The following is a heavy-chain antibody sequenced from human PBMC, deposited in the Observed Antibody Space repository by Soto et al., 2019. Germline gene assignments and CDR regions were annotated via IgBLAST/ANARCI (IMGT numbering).Heavy chain of an antibody. CDR3: AKSPNFYCSSPNCYKYYFEQ. D-gene: IGHD2-2*02. V-gene: IGHV3-30*18. CDR2: ISYDGSEK. Sequence: XGSLRLSCAASGFTFNTYGMHWVRQAPGRGLDWVAVISYDGSEKYYVDSVKGRFTISKDNSKNTLYLQMNSLRPEDTAVYYCAKSPNFYCSSPNCYKYYFEQWGKGTRVTVSS. CDR1: GFTFNTYG. J-gene: IGHJ4*02.